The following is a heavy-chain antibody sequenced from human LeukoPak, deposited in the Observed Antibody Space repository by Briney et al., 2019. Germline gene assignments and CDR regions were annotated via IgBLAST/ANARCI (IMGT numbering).Heavy chain of an antibody. D-gene: IGHD3-22*01. Sequence: SETLSLTCTVSGGSISSYYWSWIRQPPGKGLEWIGYIYYSGSTNYNPSLKSRVTISVDTSNNQFSLKLSSVTAADTAVYYCARGCGIYYDSSGCYWGQGTLVTVSS. V-gene: IGHV4-59*01. CDR1: GGSISSYY. CDR2: IYYSGST. J-gene: IGHJ4*02. CDR3: ARGCGIYYDSSGCY.